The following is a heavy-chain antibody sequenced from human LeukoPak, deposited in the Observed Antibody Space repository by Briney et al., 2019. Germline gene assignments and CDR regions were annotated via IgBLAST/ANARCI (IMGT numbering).Heavy chain of an antibody. V-gene: IGHV4-59*12. D-gene: IGHD3-22*01. CDR3: ALGRYYYDSSGYYPFDY. J-gene: IGHJ4*02. Sequence: SETLSLTCTVSGGSISSYYWSWIRQPPGKGLEWIGYIYYSGSTNYNPSLKSRVTISVDTSKNQFSLKLSSVTAADTAVYYCALGRYYYDSSGYYPFDYWGQGTLVTVSS. CDR1: GGSISSYY. CDR2: IYYSGST.